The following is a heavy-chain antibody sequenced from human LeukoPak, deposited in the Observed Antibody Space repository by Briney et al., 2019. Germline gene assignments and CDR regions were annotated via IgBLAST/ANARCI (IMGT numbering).Heavy chain of an antibody. V-gene: IGHV3-48*04. CDR1: GFTFSSYS. D-gene: IGHD1-26*01. J-gene: IGHJ3*02. CDR2: ISSSSSTI. CDR3: ARESVGAFDI. Sequence: GGSLRLSCAASGFTFSSYSMNWVRQAPGKGLEWVSYISSSSSTIYYADSVKGRVTISRDNSKNSLYLRMNSLRADDTAVYYCARESVGAFDIWGQGTMVTVSS.